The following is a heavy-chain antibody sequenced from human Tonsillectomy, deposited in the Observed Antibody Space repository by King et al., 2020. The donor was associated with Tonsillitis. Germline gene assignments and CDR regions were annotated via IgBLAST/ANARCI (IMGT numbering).Heavy chain of an antibody. CDR3: ARHASVYCGGACGPQNHDAFDI. CDR2: IYYTGST. V-gene: IGHV4-59*08. J-gene: IGHJ3*02. D-gene: IGHD2-21*02. Sequence: VQLQESGPGLVKPSETLSLTCSVSGGSIRSSYWSWIRQPPGKGLEWIAYIYYTGSTNYNPSLKSRVTISLDTSKNQFSLRLSSVTAADTAVYYCARHASVYCGGACGPQNHDAFDIWGQGTMVTVSS. CDR1: GGSIRSSY.